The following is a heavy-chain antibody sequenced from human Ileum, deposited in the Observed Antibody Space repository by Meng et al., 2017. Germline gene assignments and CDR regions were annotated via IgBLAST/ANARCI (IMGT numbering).Heavy chain of an antibody. CDR3: ARQTATYPSNWFDP. D-gene: IGHD2-21*02. V-gene: IGHV4-39*01. Sequence: QLRLQESGPGLVKPSETLSLTCSVSSGSFTNNNYYWVWIRRPPGKGLEWIGSIYYGGSTYYNPSLKSRVTISMDKSANQFSLRLNSVTAADTAVYYCARQTATYPSNWFDPWGQGILVTVSS. CDR1: SGSFTNNNYY. CDR2: IYYGGST. J-gene: IGHJ5*02.